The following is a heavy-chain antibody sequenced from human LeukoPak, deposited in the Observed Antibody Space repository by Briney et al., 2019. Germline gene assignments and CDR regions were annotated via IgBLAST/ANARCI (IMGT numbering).Heavy chain of an antibody. Sequence: SVTLLCAASGFTFSRYAMLWVRQPPDKGLVGWADISYYGSNKYYADSVKGRVTISRDNSKNPLYLQMNSLRAEDTAVYYCARDHPDTAMVNDYWGQGTLVTVSS. D-gene: IGHD5-18*01. CDR3: ARDHPDTAMVNDY. CDR2: ISYYGSNK. CDR1: GFTFSRYA. V-gene: IGHV3-30*04. J-gene: IGHJ4*02.